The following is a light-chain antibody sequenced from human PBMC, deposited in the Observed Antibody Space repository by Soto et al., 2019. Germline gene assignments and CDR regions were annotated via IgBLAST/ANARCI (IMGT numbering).Light chain of an antibody. V-gene: IGLV2-23*02. CDR3: CSYAGSSTYV. CDR2: EVS. Sequence: QSALTQPASVSGSPGQSITISCTGTSSDVGSYNLVSWYQQYPGKAPKLMIYEVSKRRSGVFNPFSGSKSGNTASLTISGLHSEDEADYYCCSYAGSSTYVFGTGTKLTVL. J-gene: IGLJ1*01. CDR1: SSDVGSYNL.